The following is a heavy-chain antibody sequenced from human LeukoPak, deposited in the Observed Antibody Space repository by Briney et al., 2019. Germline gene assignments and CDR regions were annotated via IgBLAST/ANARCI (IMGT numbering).Heavy chain of an antibody. J-gene: IGHJ3*02. D-gene: IGHD1-20*01. CDR3: ARERGNWNDKAFGI. CDR1: GGTFSSYA. Sequence: SVKVSCEASGGTFSSYAISWVRQAPGQGLEWMGGIIPIFGTANYAQKFQGRVTITADKSTSTAYMELSSLRSEDTAVYYCARERGNWNDKAFGIWGQGTMVTVSS. V-gene: IGHV1-69*06. CDR2: IIPIFGTA.